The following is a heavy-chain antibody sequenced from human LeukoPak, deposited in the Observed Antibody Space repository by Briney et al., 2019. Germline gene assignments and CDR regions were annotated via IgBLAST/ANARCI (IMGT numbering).Heavy chain of an antibody. D-gene: IGHD3-3*01. Sequence: GGSLRLSCAASGFMFSGYNMNWVRQAPGKGLEWVSSISSSSSYIYYADSVKGRFTISRDNAKDSLYLQMNSLRAEDTAVYYCARDPNYDFWSAYYIGYSDYWGQGTLVTVSS. V-gene: IGHV3-21*01. CDR1: GFMFSGYN. CDR3: ARDPNYDFWSAYYIGYSDY. J-gene: IGHJ4*02. CDR2: ISSSSSYI.